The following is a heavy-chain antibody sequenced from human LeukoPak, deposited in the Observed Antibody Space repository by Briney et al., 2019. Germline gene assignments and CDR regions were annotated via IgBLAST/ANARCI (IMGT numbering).Heavy chain of an antibody. D-gene: IGHD3-22*01. V-gene: IGHV4-59*01. CDR1: GGSISSYY. Sequence: SVTLSLTCTVSGGSISSYYWSWIRQPPGKGLEWIGYISYSGCTNYNPSLKSRVTISVDTSKNQFSLKLSSVTAADTAVYYCARETRSYYDRSGFRLWGRGTLVT. CDR3: ARETRSYYDRSGFRL. J-gene: IGHJ2*01. CDR2: ISYSGCT.